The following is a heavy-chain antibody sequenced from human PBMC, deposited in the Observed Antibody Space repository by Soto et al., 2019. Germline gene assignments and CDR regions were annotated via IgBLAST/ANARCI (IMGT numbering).Heavy chain of an antibody. CDR3: AAWEEGATEVQ. Sequence: QVQLVESGGGVVQPGRSLRLSCETSGFSFSVYGMHWVRQAPGKGMEWVAVIWYDASKQFYAASVEGRFTISRDNSKAILYLQMNSLRAEDTAVYYCAAWEEGATEVQWGQGTLVTVSS. J-gene: IGHJ4*02. CDR2: IWYDASKQ. V-gene: IGHV3-33*01. D-gene: IGHD2-15*01. CDR1: GFSFSVYG.